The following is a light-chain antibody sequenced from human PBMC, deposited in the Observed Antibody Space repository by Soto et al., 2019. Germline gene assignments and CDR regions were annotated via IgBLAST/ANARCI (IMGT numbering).Light chain of an antibody. Sequence: EIVMTQSPATLSVSPGERATLSCRASQSVSNNLAWYQQKPGQAPRLLIYGSSTRATGIPARFSASGSGTEFTLTISSLQSEDFVVYYCQQFNKWPRTFGQGTKVEIK. CDR1: QSVSNN. CDR2: GSS. J-gene: IGKJ1*01. V-gene: IGKV3-15*01. CDR3: QQFNKWPRT.